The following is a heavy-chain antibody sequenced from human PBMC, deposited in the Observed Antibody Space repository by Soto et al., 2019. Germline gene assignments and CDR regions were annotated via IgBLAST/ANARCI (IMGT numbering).Heavy chain of an antibody. J-gene: IGHJ3*02. CDR1: GGSIRSYY. CDR3: ARVWGGAFDI. V-gene: IGHV4-59*01. CDR2: IYYSGST. Sequence: SETLSLTCTVSGGSIRSYYWNWIRQPPGKGLEWIGYIYYSGSTNYNPSHKNRVTISVDTSKNQFSLKLSSVSAADTAVYYCARVWGGAFDIWGQGTMVTVSS. D-gene: IGHD3-10*01.